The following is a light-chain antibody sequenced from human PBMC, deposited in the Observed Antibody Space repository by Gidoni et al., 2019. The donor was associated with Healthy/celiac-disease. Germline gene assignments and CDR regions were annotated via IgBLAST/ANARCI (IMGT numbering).Light chain of an antibody. V-gene: IGLV2-14*01. Sequence: QSALTQPASVSGSPGQSITISCTGTSSDVGGYNYVSWYQQNPGKAPKLMIYEVSTRPSGVSNRFSGSKSGNPASLTISGLQAEDEADYYCSSYTSSSTLVFGGGTKLTVL. CDR2: EVS. CDR1: SSDVGGYNY. CDR3: SSYTSSSTLV. J-gene: IGLJ2*01.